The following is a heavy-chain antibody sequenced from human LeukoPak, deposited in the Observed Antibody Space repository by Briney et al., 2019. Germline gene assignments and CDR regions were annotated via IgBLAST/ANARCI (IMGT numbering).Heavy chain of an antibody. J-gene: IGHJ5*02. V-gene: IGHV4-34*01. Sequence: PSETLSLTCAVYGGSFSAYWSWIRQPPGKGLEWIGEINHSGSTNSNPSLESRVTISIDTSKNQFSLKLSSVTAADTAVYYCARGHRIYAHRGWFDPWGQGTLVTVSS. D-gene: IGHD2/OR15-2a*01. CDR2: INHSGST. CDR1: GGSFSAY. CDR3: ARGHRIYAHRGWFDP.